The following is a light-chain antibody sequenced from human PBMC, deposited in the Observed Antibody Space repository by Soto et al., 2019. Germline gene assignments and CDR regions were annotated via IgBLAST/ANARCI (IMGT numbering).Light chain of an antibody. CDR3: QQYDSYWGT. CDR1: LQVSPW. V-gene: IGKV1-5*01. Sequence: DIRMTQSPSTLSASVGDSVTITCRASLQVSPWLAWYQQKAGKAPKLLIYDVSSLKRGVPSRFSGSGSGTEFTLTISSLQSDDFATYYCQQYDSYWGTFGQGTKVEFK. J-gene: IGKJ1*01. CDR2: DVS.